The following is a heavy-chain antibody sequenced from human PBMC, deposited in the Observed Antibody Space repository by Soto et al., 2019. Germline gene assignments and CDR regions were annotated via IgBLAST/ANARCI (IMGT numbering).Heavy chain of an antibody. CDR3: VRQMRNYFDF. J-gene: IGHJ4*02. CDR2: IDYVGST. CDR1: GDSINSRY. V-gene: IGHV4-59*11. Sequence: SETLSLTCSVSGDSINSRYWSWIRQPPGKGLEWIGYIDYVGSTNYAPSLQSRVTMSVDTSKNQVSLKLRYVTAADTAVYYCVRQMRNYFDFWGQGTLVTVSS.